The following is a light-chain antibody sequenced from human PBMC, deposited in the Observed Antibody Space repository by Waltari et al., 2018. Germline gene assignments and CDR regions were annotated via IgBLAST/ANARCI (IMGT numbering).Light chain of an antibody. J-gene: IGLJ2*01. CDR2: GNN. Sequence: PSSLSASVGDRVTITCSGSSSNIGSSYVYWYQQLPGTAPKLLIDGNNQRPTGVPDRFSGSKSGTSGSLAISGLRSEDEADYYCAAWDDRLRGVVFGGGTKLTV. CDR3: AAWDDRLRGVV. CDR1: SSNIGSSY. V-gene: IGLV1-47*01.